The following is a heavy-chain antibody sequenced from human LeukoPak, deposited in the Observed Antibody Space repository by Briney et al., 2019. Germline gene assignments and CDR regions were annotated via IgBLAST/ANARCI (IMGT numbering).Heavy chain of an antibody. CDR3: ARNDYGNYRGLCFDL. Sequence: SETLSLTCTVSGGSISSYYWSWIRQPPGKGLEWIGYIYYSGSTNYNPSLKSRVTISVDTSKNQFSLKLSSVTAADTAVYYCARNDYGNYRGLCFDLWGRGTLVTVSS. CDR1: GGSISSYY. D-gene: IGHD4-11*01. V-gene: IGHV4-59*01. CDR2: IYYSGST. J-gene: IGHJ2*01.